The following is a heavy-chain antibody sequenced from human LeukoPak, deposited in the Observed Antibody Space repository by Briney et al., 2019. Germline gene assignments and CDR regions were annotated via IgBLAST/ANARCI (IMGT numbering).Heavy chain of an antibody. D-gene: IGHD5-18*01. Sequence: SETLSLTCTVSGGSINSTSNYWGWIRQPPGKGLEWIGSIYYSGSTSYNPSLKSRVTISVDTSKNQFSLRLSSVTAADTAVYFCAGVGDTAMAPFAWWGQGTLVTVSS. V-gene: IGHV4-39*07. CDR3: AGVGDTAMAPFAW. CDR2: IYYSGST. J-gene: IGHJ4*02. CDR1: GGSINSTSNY.